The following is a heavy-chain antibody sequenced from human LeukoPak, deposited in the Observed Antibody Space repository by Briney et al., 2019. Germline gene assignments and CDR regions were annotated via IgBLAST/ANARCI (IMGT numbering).Heavy chain of an antibody. CDR2: IKQDGSEK. Sequence: GGSLRLSCAASGFTFSSYAMSWVRQAPGKGLEWVANIKQDGSEKYYVDSVKGRFTISRDNAKNSLYLQMNSLRAEDTAVYYCALSGGCSSTSCYTAPFDYWGQGTLVTVSS. D-gene: IGHD2-2*02. CDR3: ALSGGCSSTSCYTAPFDY. CDR1: GFTFSSYA. J-gene: IGHJ4*02. V-gene: IGHV3-7*01.